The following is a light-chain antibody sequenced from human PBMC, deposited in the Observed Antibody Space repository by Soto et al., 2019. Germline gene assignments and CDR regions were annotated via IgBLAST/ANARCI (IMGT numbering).Light chain of an antibody. CDR1: QSISSW. Sequence: DIQMTQSPSTLSASVGDRVTITCRASQSISSWLAWYQQKPGKAPKLLIYDASSLESGVPSRFSGSGSGTEFTLTISSLQPDDFATYYCQPYNSYSWMFGQGTKVEIK. J-gene: IGKJ1*01. V-gene: IGKV1-5*01. CDR2: DAS. CDR3: QPYNSYSWM.